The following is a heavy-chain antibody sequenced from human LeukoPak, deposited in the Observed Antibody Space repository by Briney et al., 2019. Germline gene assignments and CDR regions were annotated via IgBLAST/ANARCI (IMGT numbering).Heavy chain of an antibody. D-gene: IGHD3-22*01. V-gene: IGHV3-11*04. Sequence: GGSLRLSCAASGFTFSDYYMSWIRQAPGKGLEWVSYISSSGSTIYYADSVKGRFTISRDNAKNTLYLQMNSLRAEDTAVYYCARVPPFSSGYYYTDYWGQGTLVTVSS. J-gene: IGHJ4*02. CDR3: ARVPPFSSGYYYTDY. CDR1: GFTFSDYY. CDR2: ISSSGSTI.